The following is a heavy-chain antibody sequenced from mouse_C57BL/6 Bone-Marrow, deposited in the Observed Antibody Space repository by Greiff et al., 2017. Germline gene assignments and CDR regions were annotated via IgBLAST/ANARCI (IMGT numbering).Heavy chain of an antibody. V-gene: IGHV1-15*01. Sequence: QVQLQQSGAELVRPGASVTLSCKASGYTFTDYEMHWVKQTPVHGLEWIGAIDPETGGTAYNQKFKGKAILTADKSSSTAYMELRSLTSEDSAVYYCTRGVYYGSSYDGYVDVWGTGTTVTVSS. CDR2: IDPETGGT. J-gene: IGHJ1*03. D-gene: IGHD1-1*01. CDR3: TRGVYYGSSYDGYVDV. CDR1: GYTFTDYE.